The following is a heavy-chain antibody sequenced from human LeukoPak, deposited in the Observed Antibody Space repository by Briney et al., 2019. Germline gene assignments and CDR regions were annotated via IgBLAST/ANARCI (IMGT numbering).Heavy chain of an antibody. CDR1: GYTFTDYH. D-gene: IGHD6-13*01. CDR2: INPGASET. CDR3: AREVAAAGIPLFDY. Sequence: ASVKVSCKASGYTFTDYHMHWVRQAPGQGLEWMGIINPGASETNYAQKFQGRVTMTTDTSTSTAYMDLRSLRSDDTAVYYCAREVAAAGIPLFDYWGQGTLVTVSS. V-gene: IGHV1-46*01. J-gene: IGHJ4*02.